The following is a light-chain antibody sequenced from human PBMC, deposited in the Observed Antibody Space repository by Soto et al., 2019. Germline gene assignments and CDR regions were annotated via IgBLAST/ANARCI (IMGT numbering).Light chain of an antibody. J-gene: IGKJ3*01. CDR2: AAS. CDR3: QQSYRAPLT. CDR1: QSISTY. Sequence: DIQMTQSPSSLSASVGDRVTITCRASQSISTYLNWYQQKPGKAPKFLIYAASSLQSGVPSRFSGSGSGTDFTLTISNLQPEDSATYYCQQSYRAPLTFGPGTKVDIK. V-gene: IGKV1-39*01.